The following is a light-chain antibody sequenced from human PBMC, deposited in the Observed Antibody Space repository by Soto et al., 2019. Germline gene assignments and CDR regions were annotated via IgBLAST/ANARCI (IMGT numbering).Light chain of an antibody. Sequence: FVVTQSPDTLSLSPGETATLSCRASQSVSSSVAWYQHKPGQSPRLVVYSGYKRSAGIPARFSGSGSGTDFTLTSTSLENDDFAVYYCQQRYSWIRVFGPGTKVEVK. V-gene: IGKV3-11*01. J-gene: IGKJ1*01. CDR1: QSVSSS. CDR3: QQRYSWIRV. CDR2: SGY.